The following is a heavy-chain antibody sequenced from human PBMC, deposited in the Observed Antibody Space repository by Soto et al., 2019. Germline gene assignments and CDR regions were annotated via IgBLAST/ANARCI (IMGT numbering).Heavy chain of an antibody. Sequence: QVQLQESGPGLVKPSQTLSLTCTVSGGSISSGGYYWSWIRQHPGKGLEWIGYIYYSGSTYYNPSLKSRVTISVDTSKNQFSLKLSSVTAADTAVYYCARDSGLITMVRGARYYYGMDVWGQGTTVTVSS. CDR3: ARDSGLITMVRGARYYYGMDV. D-gene: IGHD3-10*01. J-gene: IGHJ6*02. V-gene: IGHV4-31*03. CDR1: GGSISSGGYY. CDR2: IYYSGST.